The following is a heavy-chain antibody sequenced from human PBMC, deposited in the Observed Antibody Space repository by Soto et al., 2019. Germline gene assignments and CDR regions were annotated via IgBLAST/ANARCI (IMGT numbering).Heavy chain of an antibody. CDR1: GYSISSGYY. CDR2: IYHSGST. V-gene: IGHV4-38-2*02. Sequence: PSETLSLTCAVSGYSISSGYYWGWIRQPPGKGLEGIGSIYHSGSTYYNPSLKSRVTISVDTSKNQFSLKLSSVTAADTAVYYCARDLRSGWYSWGQGTLVTVSS. CDR3: ARDLRSGWYS. D-gene: IGHD6-19*01. J-gene: IGHJ4*02.